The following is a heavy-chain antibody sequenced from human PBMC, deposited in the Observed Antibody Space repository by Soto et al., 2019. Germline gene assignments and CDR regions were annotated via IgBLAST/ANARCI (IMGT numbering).Heavy chain of an antibody. J-gene: IGHJ4*02. CDR2: IWYDGSNK. V-gene: IGHV3-33*01. D-gene: IGHD3-22*01. CDR1: GFTFSSYG. CDR3: ARDHYDSSGYYYNY. Sequence: QVQLVESGGGVVQPGRSLRLSCAASGFTFSSYGMHWVRQAPGKGLEWVAVIWYDGSNKYYADSVKGRFTISRDNSKNTLYLQMNSLRAEDTAVYYCARDHYDSSGYYYNYRGQGTLVTVSS.